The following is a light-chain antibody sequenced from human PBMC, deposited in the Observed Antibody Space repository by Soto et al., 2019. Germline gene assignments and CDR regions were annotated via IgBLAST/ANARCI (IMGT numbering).Light chain of an antibody. CDR3: QQYGRSPYT. Sequence: EIVLTQSPCTLSLSPGERATLSCRASQSVSTSYLAWYQQKPGQAPMLLIYSASSRATGIPDRFSGSGSGTDFTLTISRLEPEDFAVYYCQQYGRSPYTFGRGAKLEIK. CDR2: SAS. V-gene: IGKV3-20*01. CDR1: QSVSTSY. J-gene: IGKJ2*01.